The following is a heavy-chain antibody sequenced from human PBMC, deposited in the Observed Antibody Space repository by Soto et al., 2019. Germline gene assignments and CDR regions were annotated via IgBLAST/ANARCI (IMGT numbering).Heavy chain of an antibody. V-gene: IGHV1-46*01. CDR2: INPSGGST. D-gene: IGHD3-3*02. Sequence: ASVTVSCKASGYTFTSYYMHWVRQAPGQGLEWMGIINPSGGSTSYAQKFQGRVTMTRDTSTSTVYMELSSLRSEDTAVYYCAREYIFGVVITNYYYYGMDVWGQGTTVTVSS. CDR3: AREYIFGVVITNYYYYGMDV. J-gene: IGHJ6*02. CDR1: GYTFTSYY.